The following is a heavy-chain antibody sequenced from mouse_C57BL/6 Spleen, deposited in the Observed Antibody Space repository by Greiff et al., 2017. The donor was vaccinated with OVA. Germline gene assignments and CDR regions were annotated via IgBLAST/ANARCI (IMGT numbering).Heavy chain of an antibody. CDR2: IYPGDGDT. CDR1: GYAFSSSW. Sequence: QVQLQQSGPELVKPGASVKISCKASGYAFSSSWMNWVKQRPGKGLEWIGLIYPGDGDTNYNGKFKGKATLTADKSSSTAYMQLSSLTSEDSAVYFCARSGLREFAYWGQGTLVTVSA. J-gene: IGHJ3*01. D-gene: IGHD3-1*01. CDR3: ARSGLREFAY. V-gene: IGHV1-82*01.